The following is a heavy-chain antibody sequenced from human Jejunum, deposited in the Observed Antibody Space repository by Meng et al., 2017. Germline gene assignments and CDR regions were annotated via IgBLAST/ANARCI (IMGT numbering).Heavy chain of an antibody. CDR2: MNPNNGDT. CDR3: AKDEGTTTAFDH. CDR1: GYTFTAYY. V-gene: IGHV1-2*06. D-gene: IGHD1-26*01. Sequence: QVHLVQSGAEVKKPGASVRISCKASGYTFTAYYVHWVRQAPGQGLEWMGRMNPNNGDTNYAQKFQGRVTMTRATSTAYMDLSSPTSDDTAVYYCAKDEGTTTAFDHWGQGTLVTVSS. J-gene: IGHJ4*02.